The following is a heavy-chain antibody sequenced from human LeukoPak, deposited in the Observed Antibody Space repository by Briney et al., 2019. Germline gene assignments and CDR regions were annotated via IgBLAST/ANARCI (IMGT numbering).Heavy chain of an antibody. D-gene: IGHD4-17*01. CDR1: GFTFSSYA. CDR3: ARDPVGAYYYGMDV. CDR2: ISGSGGST. Sequence: GGSLRLSCAASGFTFSSYAMSWVRQAPGKGLEWVSAISGSGGSTYYADSVKGRFTISRDNSKNTLYLQMNSLRAEDTAVYYCARDPVGAYYYGMDVWGQGTTVTVSS. V-gene: IGHV3-23*01. J-gene: IGHJ6*02.